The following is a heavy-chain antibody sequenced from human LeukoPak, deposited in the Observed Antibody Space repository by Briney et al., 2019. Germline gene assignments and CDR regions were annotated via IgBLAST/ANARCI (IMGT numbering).Heavy chain of an antibody. CDR3: ARDTRGYSHVHFDH. D-gene: IGHD5-18*01. J-gene: IGHJ4*02. CDR1: GFTFSDYY. Sequence: GGSLRLSCAASGFTFSDYYMSWIRQAPGKGLEWVSYISSSGSTIYYADSVKGRFTISRDNAKNSLYLQMNSLRAEDTAVYYCARDTRGYSHVHFDHWGQGTLVTVSS. V-gene: IGHV3-11*04. CDR2: ISSSGSTI.